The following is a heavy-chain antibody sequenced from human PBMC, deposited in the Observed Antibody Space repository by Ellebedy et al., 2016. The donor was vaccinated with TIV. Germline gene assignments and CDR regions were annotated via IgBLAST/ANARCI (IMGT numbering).Heavy chain of an antibody. CDR2: IYHSGST. CDR1: GGSVTSIDQY. J-gene: IGHJ4*02. D-gene: IGHD5-12*01. V-gene: IGHV4-30-4*01. Sequence: SETLSLTCTVSGGSVTSIDQYWSWIRQPPGKGLEWIGYIYHSGSTYYNPSLKSRLTLSIDTSKNQFSLHLSSVTAADTAVYYCARRGRSGYAYWGQGTLVTVSS. CDR3: ARRGRSGYAY.